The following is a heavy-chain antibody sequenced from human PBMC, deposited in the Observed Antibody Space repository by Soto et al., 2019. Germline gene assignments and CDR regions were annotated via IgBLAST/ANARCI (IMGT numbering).Heavy chain of an antibody. D-gene: IGHD3-9*01. Sequence: SETLSLTCTVSGGSISSYYWSWIRQPPGKGLEWIGYIFYSGSTKYNPSLKSRVTISVDTSKKHFSLNLSSVTAADTAVYYCARDKGRYDSGMDVWGQGTKVTV. CDR2: IFYSGST. J-gene: IGHJ6*02. CDR3: ARDKGRYDSGMDV. CDR1: GGSISSYY. V-gene: IGHV4-59*01.